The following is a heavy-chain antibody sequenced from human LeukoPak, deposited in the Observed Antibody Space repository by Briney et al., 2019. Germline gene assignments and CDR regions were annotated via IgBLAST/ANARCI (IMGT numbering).Heavy chain of an antibody. CDR3: AKDEYSSGWYWVY. CDR2: INNSGGGT. CDR1: GFTFSSYA. D-gene: IGHD6-19*01. J-gene: IGHJ4*02. V-gene: IGHV3-23*01. Sequence: GGSLRLSCAASGFTFSSYAMTWVRQAPGKGLEWVSAINNSGGGTYYVDSVKGRFTISRDNSKNTLYLQMNSLGAEDTAVYYCAKDEYSSGWYWVYWGQGTLVTVSS.